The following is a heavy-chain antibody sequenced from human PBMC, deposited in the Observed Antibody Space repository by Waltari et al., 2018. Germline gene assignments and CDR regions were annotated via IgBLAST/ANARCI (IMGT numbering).Heavy chain of an antibody. J-gene: IGHJ4*02. CDR1: GFTFSSYG. CDR3: ARRFDS. CDR2: MSGSGTTI. V-gene: IGHV3-48*03. Sequence: EVQLVESGGDLVQPGGSLRLSCAASGFTFSSYGMNWVRQAPGKGLEWISYMSGSGTTIYYADSVKGRFTISRDDAENSLYLQMNSLRAEDTALYYCARRFDSWGQGTRVTVSS.